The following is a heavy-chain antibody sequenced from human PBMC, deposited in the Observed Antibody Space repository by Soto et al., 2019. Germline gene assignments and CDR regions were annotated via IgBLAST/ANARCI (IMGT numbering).Heavy chain of an antibody. Sequence: PGESLKIPCKGCGYNFGNSWIAWVRQMPGQGLEWMGIIFPGDSETRYKPSLQGQVTISVDKSISTSYLHLSSLRSSDTAIYYFARHPSYWFDNSNYYSRFDYWGQGTLVTVSS. J-gene: IGHJ4*02. D-gene: IGHD3-22*01. V-gene: IGHV5-51*01. CDR2: IFPGDSET. CDR3: ARHPSYWFDNSNYYSRFDY. CDR1: GYNFGNSW.